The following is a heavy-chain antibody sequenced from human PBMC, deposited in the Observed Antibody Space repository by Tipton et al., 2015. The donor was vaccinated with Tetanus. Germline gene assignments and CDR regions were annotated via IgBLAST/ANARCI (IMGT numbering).Heavy chain of an antibody. D-gene: IGHD1-1*01. CDR3: ARTQPIGWYSDL. CDR1: GGSISSCSYY. CDR2: IYYSGST. V-gene: IGHV4-31*03. J-gene: IGHJ2*01. Sequence: TLSLTCTVSGGSISSCSYYWSWIRQHPGKGLEWIGYIYYSGSTFYNPSLKSRVTISVDTSKNQFSLKLSSVTAADTAVYYCARTQPIGWYSDLWGRGTLLTVSS.